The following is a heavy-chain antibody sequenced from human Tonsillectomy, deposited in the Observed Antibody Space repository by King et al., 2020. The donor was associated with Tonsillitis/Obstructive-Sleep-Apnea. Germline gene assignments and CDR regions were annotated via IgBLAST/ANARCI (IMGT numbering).Heavy chain of an antibody. Sequence: QLVQSGGGLVQPGRSLRLSCAASGFTFDDYAMHWVRHAPGKGLEWVSGISWNSGSIGYADSVKGRFTISRDNAKNSLYLQMNSLRAEDTALYYCAKDYGGNSFWWFDPWGQGTLVTVSS. J-gene: IGHJ5*02. CDR1: GFTFDDYA. V-gene: IGHV3-9*01. CDR3: AKDYGGNSFWWFDP. CDR2: ISWNSGSI. D-gene: IGHD4-23*01.